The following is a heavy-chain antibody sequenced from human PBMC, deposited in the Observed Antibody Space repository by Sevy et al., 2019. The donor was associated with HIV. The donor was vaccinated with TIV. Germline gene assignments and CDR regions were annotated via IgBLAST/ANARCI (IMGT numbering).Heavy chain of an antibody. Sequence: GGSLRLSCAASGFTFSSYGMHWVRQAPGKGLEWVAVIWYDGSNKYYADSVKGRFTISRDNSKNTLYLQMNSLRAEDTAVYYCAMNYYDSSGSSFFSDYWGQGTLVTVSS. CDR1: GFTFSSYG. V-gene: IGHV3-33*01. CDR3: AMNYYDSSGSSFFSDY. D-gene: IGHD3-22*01. J-gene: IGHJ4*02. CDR2: IWYDGSNK.